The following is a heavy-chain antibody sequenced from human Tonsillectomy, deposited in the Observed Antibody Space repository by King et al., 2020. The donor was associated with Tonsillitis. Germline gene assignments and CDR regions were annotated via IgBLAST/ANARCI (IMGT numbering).Heavy chain of an antibody. CDR2: IYSFSAKI. CDR1: GFTFSSYT. J-gene: IGHJ4*02. Sequence: VQLVESGGGLVRPGGSLRLSCAASGFTFSSYTMTWVRQAPGKGLEWVSSIYSFSAKIYYADSVKGRFTISRDDAKNSLSLHMNSLRAEDTAVYYCATEYGRFDFWGQGALVTVSS. CDR3: ATEYGRFDF. V-gene: IGHV3-21*01. D-gene: IGHD3-10*01.